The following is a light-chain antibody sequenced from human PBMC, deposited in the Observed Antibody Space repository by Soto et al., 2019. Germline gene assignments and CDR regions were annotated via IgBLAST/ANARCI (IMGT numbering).Light chain of an antibody. J-gene: IGKJ2*01. CDR1: QSVSSN. V-gene: IGKV3-15*01. CDR3: QQYNNWPPPYT. CDR2: GAS. Sequence: EIVMTQSPATLSVSPGERATLSCRASQSVSSNLAWYQQKPGQAPRLLIYGASTRATGIPARFSGSGSGTEFTLTISSLQSEDFAVYYCQQYNNWPPPYTFRQGTKLEIK.